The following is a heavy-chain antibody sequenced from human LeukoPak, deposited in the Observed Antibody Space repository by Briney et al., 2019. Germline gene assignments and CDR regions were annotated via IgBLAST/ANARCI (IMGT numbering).Heavy chain of an antibody. V-gene: IGHV4-34*01. D-gene: IGHD2-15*01. CDR3: ARTDKEGMDV. Sequence: SETLSLTCAVYGGSINTYYWSWIRQSPGKGLEWIGEVSYSGSTNYNPSLKSRVTISVDTSKNQFSLKLSSVTAADTAVYYCARTDKEGMDVWGQGTTVTVSS. CDR1: GGSINTYY. J-gene: IGHJ6*02. CDR2: VSYSGST.